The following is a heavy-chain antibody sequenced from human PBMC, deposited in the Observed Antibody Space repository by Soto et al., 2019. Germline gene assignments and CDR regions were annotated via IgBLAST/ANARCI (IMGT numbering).Heavy chain of an antibody. D-gene: IGHD3-22*01. V-gene: IGHV3-48*01. CDR2: IRRYTSVT. Sequence: EVQLVESGGILVQPGGSLRLSCAASGFTLSISSMNWVRQAPGKGLEWVSYIRRYTSVTSYADSVKGRFTISRDNAKNSLDLQMNSRGVEETAVYYSGRVADSGYYTVEYWGQGTLVIVSS. J-gene: IGHJ4*02. CDR1: GFTLSISS. CDR3: GRVADSGYYTVEY.